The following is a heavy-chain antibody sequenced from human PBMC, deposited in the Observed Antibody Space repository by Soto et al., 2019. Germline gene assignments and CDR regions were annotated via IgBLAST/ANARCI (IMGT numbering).Heavy chain of an antibody. Sequence: GASVKVSCKASGGTFTGYSITWVRQAPGQGLEWMGSVITMFDTRNYAQKFQGRVTITADKGTTTGYMELSSLRSEDTAVYYCARDDCSSTSCLYGMDVWGQGTTVTVSS. CDR1: GGTFTGYS. D-gene: IGHD2-2*01. CDR2: VITMFDTR. CDR3: ARDDCSSTSCLYGMDV. J-gene: IGHJ6*02. V-gene: IGHV1-69*08.